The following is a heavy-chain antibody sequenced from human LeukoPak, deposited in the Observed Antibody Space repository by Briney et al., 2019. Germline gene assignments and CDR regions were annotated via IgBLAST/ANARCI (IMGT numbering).Heavy chain of an antibody. D-gene: IGHD4-17*01. Sequence: SETLSLTCTVSGGSISSGGYYWSWIRQPPGKGLEWIGYIYHSGSTYYNPSLKSRVTISVDRSKNQFSLKLSSVTAADTAVYYCAAAPLTTVTTGYDYYYYYMDVWGKGTTVTVSS. J-gene: IGHJ6*03. CDR1: GGSISSGGYY. CDR3: AAAPLTTVTTGYDYYYYYMDV. V-gene: IGHV4-30-2*01. CDR2: IYHSGST.